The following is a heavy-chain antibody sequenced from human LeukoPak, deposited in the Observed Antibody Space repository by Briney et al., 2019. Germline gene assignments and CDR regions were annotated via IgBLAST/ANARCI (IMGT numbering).Heavy chain of an antibody. CDR2: IYTSGST. Sequence: PSETLSLTCAVYGGSFSSGSYYWSWIRQPAGKGLEWIGRIYTSGSTNYNPSLKSRVTISVDTSKNQFSLKLSSVTAADTAVYYCARDHPSGSSWSSSWYDWFDPWGQGTLVTVSS. CDR3: ARDHPSGSSWSSSWYDWFDP. V-gene: IGHV4-61*02. J-gene: IGHJ5*02. D-gene: IGHD6-13*01. CDR1: GGSFSSGSYY.